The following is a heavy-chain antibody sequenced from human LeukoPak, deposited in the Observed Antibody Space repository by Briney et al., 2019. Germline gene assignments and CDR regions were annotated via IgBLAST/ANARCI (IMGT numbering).Heavy chain of an antibody. CDR2: IYSGGST. D-gene: IGHD3-22*01. CDR1: GFTFSRYA. V-gene: IGHV3-53*01. J-gene: IGHJ4*02. CDR3: AKYDSTRYFDY. Sequence: DPGGSLRLSCAASGFTFSRYAMSWVRQAPGKGLEWVSAIYSGGSTYYADSVKGRFTISRDNSKNTLYLQMNSLRAEDTAVYYCAKYDSTRYFDYWGQGTLVTVSS.